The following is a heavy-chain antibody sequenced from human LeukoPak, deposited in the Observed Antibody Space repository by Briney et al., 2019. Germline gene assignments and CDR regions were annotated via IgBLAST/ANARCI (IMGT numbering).Heavy chain of an antibody. CDR3: ASNVVVPASPDYYYYYYGMDV. CDR2: ISSSSSYI. J-gene: IGHJ6*02. V-gene: IGHV3-21*01. Sequence: GGSLRLSCAASGFTFSSYSMNWVRQAPGKGLEWVSSISSSSSYIYYADSVKGRFTISRDNAKNSLYLQMNSLRAEDTAVHYCASNVVVPASPDYYYYYYGMDVWGQGTTVTVSS. D-gene: IGHD2-2*01. CDR1: GFTFSSYS.